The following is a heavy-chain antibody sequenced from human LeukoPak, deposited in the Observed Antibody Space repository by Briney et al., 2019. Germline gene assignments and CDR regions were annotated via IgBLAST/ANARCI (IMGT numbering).Heavy chain of an antibody. V-gene: IGHV3-48*02. Sequence: GGSLRLSCAASGFTFNSYHMDWVRQAPGKGLEWVSYISARSDAIYYADSVKGRFTISRDNARNSLYLQMNSLRDEDTAVYYCARDSGGGYAMDVWGQGTTVTVSS. CDR1: GFTFNSYH. CDR2: ISARSDAI. J-gene: IGHJ6*02. D-gene: IGHD3-10*01. CDR3: ARDSGGGYAMDV.